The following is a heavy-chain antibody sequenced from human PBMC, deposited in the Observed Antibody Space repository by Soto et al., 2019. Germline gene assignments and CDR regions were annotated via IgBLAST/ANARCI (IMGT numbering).Heavy chain of an antibody. V-gene: IGHV4-30-4*01. CDR3: ASGHLTAGGWFDP. J-gene: IGHJ5*02. Sequence: SETLTLTCTVSGGSISSGDYYWSWIRQPPGKGLEWIGYIYYSGSTYYNPSLKSRVTISVDTSKNQFSLKLSSVTAADTAVYYCASGHLTAGGWFDPWGQGTLVTVSS. D-gene: IGHD2-15*01. CDR2: IYYSGST. CDR1: GGSISSGDYY.